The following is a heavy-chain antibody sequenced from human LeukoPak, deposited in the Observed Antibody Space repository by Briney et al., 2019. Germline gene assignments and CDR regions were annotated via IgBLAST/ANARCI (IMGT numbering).Heavy chain of an antibody. V-gene: IGHV4-39*07. Sequence: SETLSLTCTVSGGSISSSSYYWGWIRQPPGKGLEWIGSIYYSGSTYYNPSLKSRVTISVDTSKNQFSLKLSSVTAADTAVYYCAREDGDLYYFDYWGQGTLVTVSS. D-gene: IGHD4-17*01. CDR3: AREDGDLYYFDY. CDR1: GGSISSSSYY. CDR2: IYYSGST. J-gene: IGHJ4*02.